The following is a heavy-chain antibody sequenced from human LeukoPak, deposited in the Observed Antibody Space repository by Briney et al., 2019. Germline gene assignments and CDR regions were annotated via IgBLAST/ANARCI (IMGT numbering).Heavy chain of an antibody. CDR3: AKGTQEYGFSDC. Sequence: PGGSLRLSCAASGFTFSNYAMRWVRQAPGKGLEWVSTIRGSGGTTYYADSVKGRFTISRDNSKNTLYLQMNSLRAEDTAVYYCAKGTQEYGFSDCWGQGTLVTASS. CDR1: GFTFSNYA. CDR2: IRGSGGTT. J-gene: IGHJ4*02. V-gene: IGHV3-23*01. D-gene: IGHD3-10*01.